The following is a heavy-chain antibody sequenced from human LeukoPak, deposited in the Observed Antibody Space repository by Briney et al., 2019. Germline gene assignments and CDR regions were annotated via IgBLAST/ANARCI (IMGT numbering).Heavy chain of an antibody. CDR3: VRVDNGGNYFDY. CDR1: GGSISGYY. V-gene: IGHV4-34*01. CDR2: INHSGST. D-gene: IGHD4-23*01. J-gene: IGHJ4*02. Sequence: SETLFLTCTVSGGSISGYYWSWIRQPPGKGLEWIGEINHSGSTNYNPSLKSRLTISADTSKNQFSLRLSSVTAADTAVYYCVRVDNGGNYFDYWGQGTLVTVSS.